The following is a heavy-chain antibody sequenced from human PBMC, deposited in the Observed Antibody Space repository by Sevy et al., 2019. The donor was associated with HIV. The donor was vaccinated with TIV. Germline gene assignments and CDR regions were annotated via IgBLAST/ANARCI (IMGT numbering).Heavy chain of an antibody. J-gene: IGHJ4*02. CDR1: GYTLTQFS. D-gene: IGHD3-22*01. CDR2: FDPEDGDPEDGKT. CDR3: ATTKDYYDSGGYPFDY. Sequence: ASVKVSCKVSGYTLTQFSMHWVRQAPGKGLEWMTTFDPEDGDPEDGKTIYAQKFLGRVTMTEDTSTDTAYMELSSLRSDDTAEYYCATTKDYYDSGGYPFDYWGQGTLVTVSS. V-gene: IGHV1-24*01.